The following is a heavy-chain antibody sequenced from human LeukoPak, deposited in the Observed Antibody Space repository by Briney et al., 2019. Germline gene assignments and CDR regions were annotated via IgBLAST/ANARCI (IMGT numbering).Heavy chain of an antibody. CDR1: GGSISSGGYS. D-gene: IGHD1-1*01. CDR3: ARGQYIYYYYGMDV. CDR2: IYHSGST. J-gene: IGHJ6*02. V-gene: IGHV4-30-2*01. Sequence: SETLSLTCAVSGGSISSGGYSWSWIRQPPGKGLEWIGYIYHSGSTYCNPSLKSRVTISVDRSKNQFSLKLSSVTAADTAVYYCARGQYIYYYYGMDVWGQGTTVTVSS.